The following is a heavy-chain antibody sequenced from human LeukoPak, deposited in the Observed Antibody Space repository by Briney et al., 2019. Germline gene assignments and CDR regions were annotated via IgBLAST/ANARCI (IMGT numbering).Heavy chain of an antibody. J-gene: IGHJ4*02. D-gene: IGHD3-9*01. Sequence: ASVKVSCKASGYTFTGYYMHWVRQAPGQGLEWMGWINPNSGGTNYAQKFQGWVTMTRDTSISTAYMELRSLRSDDTAVYYCARNDGVLRYFDWLSEGTYFDYWGQGTLVTVSS. CDR2: INPNSGGT. CDR3: ARNDGVLRYFDWLSEGTYFDY. V-gene: IGHV1-2*04. CDR1: GYTFTGYY.